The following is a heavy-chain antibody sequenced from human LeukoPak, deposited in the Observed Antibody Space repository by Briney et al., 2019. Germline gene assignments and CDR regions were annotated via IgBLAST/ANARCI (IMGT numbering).Heavy chain of an antibody. J-gene: IGHJ4*02. Sequence: ASVKVSCKASGYTFNAYNMHWVRQAPGQGLEWMGWINPKSGGANYAQKFQGRVTMTWDTSISTAHMELSRLRSDDTAVYYCARAGSLGELSLYFDYWGQGTLVTVSS. D-gene: IGHD3-16*02. V-gene: IGHV1-2*02. CDR1: GYTFNAYN. CDR2: INPKSGGA. CDR3: ARAGSLGELSLYFDY.